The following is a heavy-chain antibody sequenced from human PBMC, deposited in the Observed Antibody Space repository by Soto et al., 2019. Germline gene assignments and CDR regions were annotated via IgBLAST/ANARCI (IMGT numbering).Heavy chain of an antibody. Sequence: GGSLRLSCAASGFTFSSYAMSWVRQAPGKGLEWVSAISGSGGSTYYADSVKGRFTISRDNSKNTLYLQMNSLRAEDTAVYYCAKDIGITIFGVVTIVEKWGQGTLVTVSS. J-gene: IGHJ4*02. D-gene: IGHD3-3*01. CDR3: AKDIGITIFGVVTIVEK. CDR2: ISGSGGST. CDR1: GFTFSSYA. V-gene: IGHV3-23*01.